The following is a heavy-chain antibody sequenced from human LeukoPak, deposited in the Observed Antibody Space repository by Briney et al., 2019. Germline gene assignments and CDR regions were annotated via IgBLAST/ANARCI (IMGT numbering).Heavy chain of an antibody. J-gene: IGHJ4*02. V-gene: IGHV4-4*07. CDR2: IYTSGST. Sequence: PSETQSLTCTVSGGSISSYYWSWIRQPAGKGLEWIGRIYTSGSTNYNPSLKSRVTMSVDTSKNQFSLKLSSVTAADTAVYYCARDGRFPPEVLPRYFDYWGQGTLVTVSS. CDR3: ARDGRFPPEVLPRYFDY. D-gene: IGHD1-26*01. CDR1: GGSISSYY.